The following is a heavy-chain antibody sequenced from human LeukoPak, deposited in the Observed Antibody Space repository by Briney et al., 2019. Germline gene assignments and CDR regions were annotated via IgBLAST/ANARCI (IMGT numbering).Heavy chain of an antibody. CDR2: IRYDGSNK. D-gene: IGHD3-22*01. Sequence: GGPLRLSCAASGFTFSSYGMHWVRQAPGKGLEWVAFIRYDGSNKYYADSVKGRFTISRDNSKNTLYLQMNSLRAEDTAVYYCVRGYYAGRGHHFEYWGQGTLVTVSS. V-gene: IGHV3-30*02. CDR3: VRGYYAGRGHHFEY. J-gene: IGHJ4*02. CDR1: GFTFSSYG.